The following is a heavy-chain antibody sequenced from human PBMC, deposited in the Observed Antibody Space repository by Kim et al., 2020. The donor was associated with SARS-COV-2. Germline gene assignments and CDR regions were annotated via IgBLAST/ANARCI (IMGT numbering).Heavy chain of an antibody. CDR3: ARGRGAVAGTGKHFDL. D-gene: IGHD6-19*01. J-gene: IGHJ4*02. V-gene: IGHV3-21*01. CDR2: VSSSSTYI. CDR1: GFTFSSYS. Sequence: GGSLRLSCAASGFTFSSYSMNWVRQAPGKGLEWVSFVSSSSTYIHYADSVKGRFTISRDNGKKSVYLQMDSLRADDTALYYCARGRGAVAGTGKHFDLWGKGTLVTVSS.